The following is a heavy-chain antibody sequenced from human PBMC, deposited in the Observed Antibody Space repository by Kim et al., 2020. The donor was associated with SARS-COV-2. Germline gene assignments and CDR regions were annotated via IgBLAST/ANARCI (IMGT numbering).Heavy chain of an antibody. J-gene: IGHJ6*02. CDR3: ARGSTGGYYSVGYYYYGMDV. CDR1: GGSFSGYY. D-gene: IGHD3-3*01. CDR2: INHSGST. V-gene: IGHV4-34*01. Sequence: SETLSLTCAVYGGSFSGYYWSWIRQPPGKGLEWIGEINHSGSTNYNPSLKSRVTISVDTSKNQFSLKLSSVTAADTAVYYCARGSTGGYYSVGYYYYGMDVWGQGTTVTVSS.